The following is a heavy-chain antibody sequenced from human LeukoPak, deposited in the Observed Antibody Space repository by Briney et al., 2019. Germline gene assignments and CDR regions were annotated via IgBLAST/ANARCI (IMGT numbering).Heavy chain of an antibody. CDR3: AKDLWFGDYYYGMDV. CDR2: ISGSGGST. V-gene: IGHV3-23*01. J-gene: IGHJ6*02. CDR1: GFTFSSYA. D-gene: IGHD3-10*01. Sequence: GGSLRLSCAASGFTFSSYAMSWVRQAPGKGLEWVSAISGSGGSTYYADSVKGRFSISRDNSKNTLYLQMNSLRAEDTAVYYCAKDLWFGDYYYGMDVWGQGTTVTVSS.